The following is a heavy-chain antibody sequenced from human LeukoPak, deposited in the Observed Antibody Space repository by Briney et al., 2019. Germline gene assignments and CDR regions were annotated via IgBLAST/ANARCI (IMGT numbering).Heavy chain of an antibody. D-gene: IGHD3-10*01. CDR2: IYTSGST. CDR3: ARNPITLVRGGNWFDP. Sequence: SETLSLTCTVSGGSISSYYWSWIRQPPGKGLEWIGRIYTSGSTNYNPSLKSRVTMSVDTSKNQFSLKLSFVTAADTAVYYCARNPITLVRGGNWFDPWGQGILVTVSS. V-gene: IGHV4-4*07. CDR1: GGSISSYY. J-gene: IGHJ5*02.